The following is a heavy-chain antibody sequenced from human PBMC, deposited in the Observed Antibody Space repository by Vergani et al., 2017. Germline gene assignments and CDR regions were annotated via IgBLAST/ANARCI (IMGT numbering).Heavy chain of an antibody. V-gene: IGHV3-9*01. CDR2: ISWNSGSI. D-gene: IGHD4-11*01. CDR3: AKDSDYSPSQVVVDY. CDR1: GFTFDDYA. Sequence: EVQLVESGGGLVQPGRSLRLSCAASGFTFDDYAMHWVRQAPGKGLEWVSGISWNSGSIGYADSVKGRFPISRDNAKNSLYLQMNSLRAEDTALYYCAKDSDYSPSQVVVDYWGQGALVTVSS. J-gene: IGHJ4*02.